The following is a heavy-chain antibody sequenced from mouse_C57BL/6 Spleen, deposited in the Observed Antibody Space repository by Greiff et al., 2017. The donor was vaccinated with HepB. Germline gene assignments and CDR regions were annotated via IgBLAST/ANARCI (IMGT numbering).Heavy chain of an antibody. CDR2: IYPGNSDT. CDR1: GYTFTSYW. D-gene: IGHD2-4*01. CDR3: TRRGIYYDYDGDYFDY. Sequence: EVHLVESGTVLARPGASVKMSCKTSGYTFTSYWMHWVKQRPGQGLEWIGAIYPGNSDTSYNQKFKGKAKLTAVTSASTAYMELSSLTNEDSAVYYCTRRGIYYDYDGDYFDYWGQGTTLTVSS. J-gene: IGHJ2*01. V-gene: IGHV1-5*01.